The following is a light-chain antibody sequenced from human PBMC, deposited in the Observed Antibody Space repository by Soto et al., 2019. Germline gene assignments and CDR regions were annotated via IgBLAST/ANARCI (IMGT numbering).Light chain of an antibody. CDR1: CSDVGGYNY. J-gene: IGLJ1*01. CDR2: DVS. Sequence: ALTQPASVSGSPGQSITISCTGTCSDVGGYNYVSWYQHHPGKAPKLMIFDVSNRPSGVSNRFSGSKSGNTASLTISGLQPEDEADYYCSSYTTSNTRQIVFGTGTKVTVL. V-gene: IGLV2-14*03. CDR3: SSYTTSNTRQIV.